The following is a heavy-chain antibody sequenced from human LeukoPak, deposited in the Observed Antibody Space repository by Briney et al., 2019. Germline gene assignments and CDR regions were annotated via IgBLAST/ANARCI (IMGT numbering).Heavy chain of an antibody. CDR2: ISSSGSTI. CDR3: AKDLMIVVVIDY. V-gene: IGHV3-11*01. Sequence: GGSLRLSCAASGFTFSDYYMRWIRQAPGKGLVWVSYISSSGSTIYYADSVKGRFTISRDNSKDTLYLQMNSLRAEDTAVYYCAKDLMIVVVIDYWGQGTLVTVSS. D-gene: IGHD3-22*01. J-gene: IGHJ4*02. CDR1: GFTFSDYY.